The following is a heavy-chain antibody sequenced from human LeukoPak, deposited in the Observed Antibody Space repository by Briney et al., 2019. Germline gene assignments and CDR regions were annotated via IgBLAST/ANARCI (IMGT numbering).Heavy chain of an antibody. J-gene: IGHJ3*02. CDR1: GFTFSSYW. V-gene: IGHV3-7*01. CDR2: IKQDGSEK. CDR3: ARVGRLLEDDAFDI. Sequence: GGSLRLSCAASGFTFSSYWMSWVRQAPGKGLEWVANIKQDGSEKYYVDSVKGRFTISRDNAKNSLYLQMNSLRAEDTAVYYCARVGRLLEDDAFDIWGQGTMVTVSS. D-gene: IGHD2-15*01.